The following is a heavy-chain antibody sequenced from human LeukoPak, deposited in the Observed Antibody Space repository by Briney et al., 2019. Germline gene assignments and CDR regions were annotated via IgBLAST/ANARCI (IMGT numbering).Heavy chain of an antibody. CDR3: ARGIRRCSSTSCYSPFDP. D-gene: IGHD2-2*01. CDR1: GYTFTSYG. Sequence: ASVKVSCKASGYTFTSYGISWVRQAPGQGLEWMGWISAYNGNTNYAQKLQGRVTMTTDTSTSTAYMELRSLRSDDTAVYYCARGIRRCSSTSCYSPFDPWGQGTLVTVSS. V-gene: IGHV1-18*01. CDR2: ISAYNGNT. J-gene: IGHJ5*02.